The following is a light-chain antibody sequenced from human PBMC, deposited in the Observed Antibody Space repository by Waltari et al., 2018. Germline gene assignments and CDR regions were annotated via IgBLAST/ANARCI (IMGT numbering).Light chain of an antibody. CDR3: QQYDISPLT. CDR1: QTVSTTY. Sequence: EIVLTQSPGTLSLSPGERATLSCRATQTVSTTYLAWYQQKPGQATTLLIYRASSSATGIPDMFSGSGSGTDFSLTISSLEPEDFAVYYCQQYDISPLTFGGGTKVEIK. V-gene: IGKV3-20*01. CDR2: RAS. J-gene: IGKJ4*01.